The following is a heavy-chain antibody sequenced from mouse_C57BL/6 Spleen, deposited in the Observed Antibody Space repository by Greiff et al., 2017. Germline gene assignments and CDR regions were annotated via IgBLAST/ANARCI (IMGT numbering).Heavy chain of an antibody. D-gene: IGHD2-4*01. CDR2: ILPSIGRT. CDR3: ARKCGFRMGLRSDY. Sequence: QVQLKESGSELRSPGSSVKLSCKDFDSEVFPIAYMSWVRQKPGHGCEWIGGILPSIGRTIYGEKFEDKATLDADTLSNTAYLELNSLTSEDSAIYYCARKCGFRMGLRSDYWGQGTTLTVSS. J-gene: IGHJ2*01. V-gene: IGHV15-2*01. CDR1: DSEVFPIAY.